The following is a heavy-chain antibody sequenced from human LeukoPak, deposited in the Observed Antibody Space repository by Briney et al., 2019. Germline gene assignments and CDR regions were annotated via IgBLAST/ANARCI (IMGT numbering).Heavy chain of an antibody. D-gene: IGHD5-24*01. CDR3: ARDRYGDGFAHFDY. J-gene: IGHJ4*02. CDR1: GYTFTAYA. CDR2: ITPSDGA. V-gene: IGHV1-2*02. Sequence: ASVKVSCKSPGYTFTAYAVHWVRQAPGQGLEWMGWITPSDGANYAQKFQGRVTMTRDTSMSTAYMDLNSLTSDDTAVYFCARDRYGDGFAHFDYWGQGTLVTVSS.